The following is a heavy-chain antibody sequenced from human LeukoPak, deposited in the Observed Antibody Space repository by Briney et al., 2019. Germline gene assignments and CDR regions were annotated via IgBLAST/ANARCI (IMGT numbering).Heavy chain of an antibody. CDR1: GFTVSSNY. V-gene: IGHV3-66*01. CDR3: ARGAMFNAGDYFDY. J-gene: IGHJ4*02. CDR2: IYSGGST. Sequence: GGSLRLSCAASGFTVSSNYMSWVRQAPGKGLEWVSVIYSGGSTYYADSVKGRFTISRDNSKNTLYLQMNSLRAEDTAVYYCARGAMFNAGDYFDYWGQGTLVTVSS. D-gene: IGHD3-10*02.